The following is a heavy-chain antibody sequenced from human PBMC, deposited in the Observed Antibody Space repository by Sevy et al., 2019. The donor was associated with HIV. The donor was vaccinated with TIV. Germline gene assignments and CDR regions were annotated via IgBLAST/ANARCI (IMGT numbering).Heavy chain of an antibody. CDR2: IIPIFGTA. Sequence: ASVKVSCKASGGTFSSYAISWVRQAPGQGLEWMGGIIPIFGTANYAQKFQGRVTITADESTSTAYMELSSLRSEDTAVYYCASTMYYYDSSGYYYGVYFDYWGQGTLVTVSS. J-gene: IGHJ4*02. CDR1: GGTFSSYA. D-gene: IGHD3-22*01. CDR3: ASTMYYYDSSGYYYGVYFDY. V-gene: IGHV1-69*13.